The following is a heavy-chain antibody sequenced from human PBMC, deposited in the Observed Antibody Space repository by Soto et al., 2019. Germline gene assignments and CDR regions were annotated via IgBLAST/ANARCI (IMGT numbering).Heavy chain of an antibody. CDR3: AREQKRYSSYAMDV. Sequence: ASVKVSCKASGYTFSSYGISWVRQAPGQGLEWMGWISAYNGDTHYAQKFQGRVTMTTDASTSTAYMELRSLRSDDTAVYYCAREQKRYSSYAMDVWGQGTTVTAP. J-gene: IGHJ6*02. CDR1: GYTFSSYG. CDR2: ISAYNGDT. V-gene: IGHV1-18*04.